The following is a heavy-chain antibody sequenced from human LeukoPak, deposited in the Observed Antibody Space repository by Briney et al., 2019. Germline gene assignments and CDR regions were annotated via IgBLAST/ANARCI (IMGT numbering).Heavy chain of an antibody. J-gene: IGHJ6*02. CDR1: GFTFSSYG. CDR2: IWYDGSNK. D-gene: IGHD3-22*01. CDR3: ARDRDSSGYYKYYYYYYGMDV. V-gene: IGHV3-33*01. Sequence: PGGSLRLSCAASGFTFSSYGMHWVRQAPGKGLEWVAVIWYDGSNKYYADSVKGRFTISRDNSKNTLYLQMNSLRAEDTAVYYCARDRDSSGYYKYYYYYYGMDVWGQGTTVTVSS.